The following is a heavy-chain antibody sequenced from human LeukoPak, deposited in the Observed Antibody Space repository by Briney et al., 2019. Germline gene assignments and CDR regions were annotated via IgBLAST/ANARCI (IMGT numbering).Heavy chain of an antibody. V-gene: IGHV3-23*01. CDR2: ISGSGGST. D-gene: IGHD3-10*01. J-gene: IGHJ4*02. CDR3: AKDLIIMVRGIISFDY. CDR1: GFTFSSYG. Sequence: GGSLRLSCAASGFTFSSYGMSWVRQAPGKGLEWVSGISGSGGSTYYADSVKGRCAISRDNSKNTLCLQMNSLRAEDTAVYYCAKDLIIMVRGIISFDYWGQGTLVTVSS.